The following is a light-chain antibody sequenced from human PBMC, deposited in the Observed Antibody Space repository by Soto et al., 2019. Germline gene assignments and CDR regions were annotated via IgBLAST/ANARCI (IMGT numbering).Light chain of an antibody. Sequence: QSALTQPASVSGSPGQSITISCTGTSSDVGGYNYVSWYQQHPGKAPKLMIYDVSNRPSGVSNRFSGSKSGNTASLTISGLQAEDEDDYYCSSYTSSSTPDDVFGTGTKLTVL. V-gene: IGLV2-14*01. J-gene: IGLJ1*01. CDR1: SSDVGGYNY. CDR3: SSYTSSSTPDDV. CDR2: DVS.